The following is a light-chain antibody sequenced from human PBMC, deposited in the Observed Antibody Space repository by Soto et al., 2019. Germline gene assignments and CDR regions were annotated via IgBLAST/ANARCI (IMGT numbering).Light chain of an antibody. CDR3: CAYAGNSRYV. V-gene: IGLV2-23*01. Sequence: QSVLTQPASVSGSPGQSITISCTGTSSDVGTYNLVSWYQQRPGKAPKLIISEGTRRPSGVFDRFSGSKSGNTASLSISGLQAGDEADYYCCAYAGNSRYVFGTGTKVTVL. CDR1: SSDVGTYNL. CDR2: EGT. J-gene: IGLJ1*01.